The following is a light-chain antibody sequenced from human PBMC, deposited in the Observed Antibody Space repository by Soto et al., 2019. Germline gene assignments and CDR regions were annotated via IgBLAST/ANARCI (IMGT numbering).Light chain of an antibody. J-gene: IGKJ3*01. CDR1: QSFRSSY. Sequence: EIVLTQSPGTLSLSPGERATLSCRASQSFRSSYLTWYHQKPGQAPRLLIFGASSRATGTPDRISGSGSGTDYPLTINRLEPEDFGVYYCQQYGHSVFTFGPGTTVEIK. CDR3: QQYGHSVFT. V-gene: IGKV3-20*01. CDR2: GAS.